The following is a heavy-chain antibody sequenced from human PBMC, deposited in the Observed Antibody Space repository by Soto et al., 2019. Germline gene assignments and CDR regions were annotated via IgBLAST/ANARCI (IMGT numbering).Heavy chain of an antibody. CDR1: GGSISSYY. D-gene: IGHD3-3*01. Sequence: QVQLQESGPGLVKPSETLSLTCTVSGGSISSYYWSWIRQPPGKGLEWIGYIYYSGSTNYNPSLKSRVTISVDTSKNQFSLKLSSVTAADTAVYYGARQLRSRYYMDVWGKGTTVTVSS. CDR3: ARQLRSRYYMDV. V-gene: IGHV4-59*01. CDR2: IYYSGST. J-gene: IGHJ6*03.